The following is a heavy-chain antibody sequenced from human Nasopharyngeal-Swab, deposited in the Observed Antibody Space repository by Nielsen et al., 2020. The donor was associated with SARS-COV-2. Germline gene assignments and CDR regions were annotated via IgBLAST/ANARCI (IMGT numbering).Heavy chain of an antibody. CDR2: ISPKTGAP. Sequence: ASVKVSCKASGYTFTSNVLNWVRQAPGQGPEYIGWISPKTGAPTYAQAFTGRFVISLDTSVSTTYLQLSSLKADDTAVYYCARENQEYANIWIDYWGQGTQVTVSS. J-gene: IGHJ4*02. V-gene: IGHV7-4-1*02. D-gene: IGHD1-1*01. CDR1: GYTFTSNV. CDR3: ARENQEYANIWIDY.